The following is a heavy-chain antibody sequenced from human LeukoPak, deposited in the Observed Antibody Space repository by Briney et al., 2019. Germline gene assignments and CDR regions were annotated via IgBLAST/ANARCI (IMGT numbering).Heavy chain of an antibody. Sequence: GASVKVSCKASGYTFTSNYMYWVRQAPGQGLEWMGIINPSGGTTRYAQKFQGRVTMTRDTSTGTLYMELSSLRSEDTAVYYCTRGVGVTIFGVGGQAFDIWGQGTMVTVSS. CDR2: INPSGGTT. V-gene: IGHV1-46*03. J-gene: IGHJ3*02. CDR1: GYTFTSNY. D-gene: IGHD3-3*01. CDR3: TRGVGVTIFGVGGQAFDI.